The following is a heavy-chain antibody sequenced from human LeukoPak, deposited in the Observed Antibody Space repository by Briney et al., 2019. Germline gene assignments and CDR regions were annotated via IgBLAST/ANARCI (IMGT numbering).Heavy chain of an antibody. D-gene: IGHD5-12*01. Sequence: GGSLRLSCAPSGFTFGSYVMYWVRQAPGRGVEWVSGIFGSGGSVHYTDSVNGRLTISRDNSKDSLYLQMNSLGAADTAVYYCAKDRAGYNCARGFDCWGRGTLVTVSS. V-gene: IGHV3-23*01. J-gene: IGHJ4*02. CDR1: GFTFGSYV. CDR3: AKDRAGYNCARGFDC. CDR2: IFGSGGSV.